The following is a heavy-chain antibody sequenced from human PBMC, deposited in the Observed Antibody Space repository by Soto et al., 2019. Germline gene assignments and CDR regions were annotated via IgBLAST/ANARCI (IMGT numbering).Heavy chain of an antibody. D-gene: IGHD3-10*01. J-gene: IGHJ6*02. V-gene: IGHV1-18*01. CDR2: ISAYNGNT. CDR3: ALWFGEFTNHYYYYGMDV. CDR1: GYTFTSYG. Sequence: ASVKVSCKASGYTFTSYGISWVRQAPGQGLEWMGWISAYNGNTNYAQKLQGRVTMTTDTSTSTAYMELRSLRSDDTAVYYCALWFGEFTNHYYYYGMDVWGQGTTVTVSS.